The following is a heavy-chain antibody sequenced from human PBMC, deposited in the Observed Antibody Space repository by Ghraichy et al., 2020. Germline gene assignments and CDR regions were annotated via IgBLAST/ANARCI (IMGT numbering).Heavy chain of an antibody. Sequence: GGSLRLSCAASGFTFTNYRMNWIRQAPGKGLEWVSSISSSTSYIYYSDSLKGRFTISRDNAKNSIYLQMNTLRADDTAVYYCARGAGSSSSNFDHWGQGTLVTVSS. J-gene: IGHJ4*02. CDR3: ARGAGSSSSNFDH. CDR2: ISSSTSYI. D-gene: IGHD6-6*01. V-gene: IGHV3-21*01. CDR1: GFTFTNYR.